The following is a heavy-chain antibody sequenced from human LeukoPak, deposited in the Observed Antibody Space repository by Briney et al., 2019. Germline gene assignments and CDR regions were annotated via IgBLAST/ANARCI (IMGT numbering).Heavy chain of an antibody. V-gene: IGHV4-4*07. D-gene: IGHD6-25*01. J-gene: IGHJ4*02. Sequence: SETLSLTCTVSGGSISSYYWSWIRQPAGKGPEWIGRIHTSGSSDYNPSLRSRVTLSLDKSKNHFSLNLNSVTAADTAVYYCAIGSSSGWSYADFWGQGTLVTVSS. CDR1: GGSISSYY. CDR2: IHTSGSS. CDR3: AIGSSSGWSYADF.